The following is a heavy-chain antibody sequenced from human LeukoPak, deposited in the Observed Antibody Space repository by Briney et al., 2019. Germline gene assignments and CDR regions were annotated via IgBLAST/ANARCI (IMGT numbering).Heavy chain of an antibody. J-gene: IGHJ4*02. CDR2: INPNSGGT. Sequence: ASVKVSCKASGYTFTGYYMHWVRQAPGQGLEWMGWINPNSGGTNYAQKSQGRVTMTRDTSISTAYMELSRLRSDGTAVYYCARDRYLMVRGVNPKFDYWGQGTLVTVSS. D-gene: IGHD3-10*01. V-gene: IGHV1-2*02. CDR1: GYTFTGYY. CDR3: ARDRYLMVRGVNPKFDY.